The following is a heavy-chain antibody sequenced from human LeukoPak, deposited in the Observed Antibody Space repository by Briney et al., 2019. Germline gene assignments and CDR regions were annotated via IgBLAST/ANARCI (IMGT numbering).Heavy chain of an antibody. Sequence: PGGSLRLSCAASGFTFSSYSMNWVRQAPGKGLEWVSSISSSSSYIYYADSVKGRFTISRDNAKNSLYLQMNSLRAEDTAVYYCARVVWDGYKSAHDYWGQGTLVTVSS. CDR1: GFTFSSYS. D-gene: IGHD5-24*01. CDR3: ARVVWDGYKSAHDY. CDR2: ISSSSSYI. J-gene: IGHJ4*02. V-gene: IGHV3-21*01.